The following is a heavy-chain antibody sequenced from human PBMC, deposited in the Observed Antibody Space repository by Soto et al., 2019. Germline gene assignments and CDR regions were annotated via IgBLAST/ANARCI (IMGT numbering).Heavy chain of an antibody. CDR3: ARDVDGSWHLLWY. CDR2: ISYDGSNK. D-gene: IGHD2-15*01. J-gene: IGHJ4*02. Sequence: GGSLRLSCAASVFTFSSYAMHWVRQAPGKGLEWVAVISYDGSNKYYADSVKGRFTISRDNSKNTLYLQMNSLRAEDTAVYYCARDVDGSWHLLWYWGQGTLVTVSS. V-gene: IGHV3-30-3*01. CDR1: VFTFSSYA.